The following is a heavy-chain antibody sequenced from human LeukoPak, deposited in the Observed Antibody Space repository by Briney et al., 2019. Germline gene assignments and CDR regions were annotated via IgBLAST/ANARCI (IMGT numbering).Heavy chain of an antibody. V-gene: IGHV3-23*01. Sequence: PGGSLRLSCAASGFTFSSYSMNWVRQAPGKGLEWVSATSGSGCSPNYSDSVKGRFTISRDNSKNTLYLQMNSLRAEDTALYYCAKTTGGNAYDYIHYWGQGTLVTVSS. CDR2: TSGSGCSP. CDR1: GFTFSSYS. J-gene: IGHJ4*02. CDR3: AKTTGGNAYDYIHY. D-gene: IGHD5-12*01.